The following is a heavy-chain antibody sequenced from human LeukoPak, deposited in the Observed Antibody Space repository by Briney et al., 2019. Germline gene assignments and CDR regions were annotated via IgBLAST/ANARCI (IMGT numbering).Heavy chain of an antibody. CDR3: ARGGGRYCSSASCHLDY. J-gene: IGHJ4*02. D-gene: IGHD2-2*01. CDR2: INYRGST. Sequence: SETLSLTCTVSGGSISSGIHFWIWIRQPPGMGLEWIGSINYRGSTYYNPSLKSRVTISVDTSKNQSSLKLSSVTAADTAVYYCARGGGRYCSSASCHLDYWGQGTLVTVSS. CDR1: GGSISSGIHF. V-gene: IGHV4-39*01.